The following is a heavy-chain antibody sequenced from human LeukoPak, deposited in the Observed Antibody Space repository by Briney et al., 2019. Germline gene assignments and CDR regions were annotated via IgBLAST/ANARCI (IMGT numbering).Heavy chain of an antibody. J-gene: IGHJ4*02. CDR1: GFTFSNFW. Sequence: GGSLRLSCAASGFTFSNFWISWVRQAPGKGLEWVANIKQDGSEKYYVDSVKGRFTISRDNAKNTLYLQMNSLRAEDTAVYYCARLLGTDILTGYPDYWGQGTLVTVSS. CDR3: ARLLGTDILTGYPDY. V-gene: IGHV3-7*01. CDR2: IKQDGSEK. D-gene: IGHD3-9*01.